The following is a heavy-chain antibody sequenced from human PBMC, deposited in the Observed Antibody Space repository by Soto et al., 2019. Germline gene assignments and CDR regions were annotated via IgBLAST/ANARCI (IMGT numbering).Heavy chain of an antibody. V-gene: IGHV4-38-2*01. Sequence: PSETLSLPCAVCGYSITSGYYWGWIRQPPGKGLERMGTIHHTVGTYYNPSLKSRVSMSIDTSKNQFSLRLSSVTAADTAVHYCERVAPDCNSVSCLRGRWFKRWGRVTLIAVCS. CDR2: IHHTVGT. CDR1: GYSITSGYY. J-gene: IGHJ5*02. D-gene: IGHD2-2*01. CDR3: ERVAPDCNSVSCLRGRWFKR.